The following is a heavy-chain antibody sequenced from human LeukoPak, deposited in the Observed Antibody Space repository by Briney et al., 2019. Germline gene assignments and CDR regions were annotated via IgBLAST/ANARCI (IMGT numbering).Heavy chain of an antibody. D-gene: IGHD6-13*01. CDR3: AMSPDPFGAAAGTNWFDP. CDR1: GYTFTNYD. Sequence: SVKVSCKASGYTFTNYDMNWVRQAPGQGLEWMGGIIPIFGTANYAQKFQGRVTITADESTSTAYMELSSLRSEDTAVYYCAMSPDPFGAAAGTNWFDPWGQGTLVTVSS. V-gene: IGHV1-69*13. J-gene: IGHJ5*02. CDR2: IIPIFGTA.